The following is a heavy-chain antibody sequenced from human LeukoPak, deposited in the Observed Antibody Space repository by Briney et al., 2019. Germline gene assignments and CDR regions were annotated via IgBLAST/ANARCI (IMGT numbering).Heavy chain of an antibody. J-gene: IGHJ4*02. Sequence: SETLSLTCTVSGGSISSYYWSWIRQPPGKGLEWIGYIYYSGSTNYNPSLKSRVTISVDTSKNQFSLKLSSVTAADTAVYYCASADYDILTGYRRYYFDYWGQGTLVTVSS. D-gene: IGHD3-9*01. CDR3: ASADYDILTGYRRYYFDY. CDR1: GGSISSYY. V-gene: IGHV4-59*12. CDR2: IYYSGST.